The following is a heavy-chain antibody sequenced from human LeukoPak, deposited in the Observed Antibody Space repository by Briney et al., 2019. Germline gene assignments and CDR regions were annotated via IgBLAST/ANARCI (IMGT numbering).Heavy chain of an antibody. V-gene: IGHV1-18*01. Sequence: GASVKVSCRASGYTFTSYGISWVRQAPGQGLEWMGWISAYNGNTNYAQKLQGRVTMTTDTSTSTAYMELRSLRSDDTAVYYCARDPSYYYGSGSYFDYWGQGTLVTVSS. CDR3: ARDPSYYYGSGSYFDY. CDR1: GYTFTSYG. D-gene: IGHD3-10*01. J-gene: IGHJ4*02. CDR2: ISAYNGNT.